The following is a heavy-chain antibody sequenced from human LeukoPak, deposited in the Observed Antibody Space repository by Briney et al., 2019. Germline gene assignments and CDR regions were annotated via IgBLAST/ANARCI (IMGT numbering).Heavy chain of an antibody. V-gene: IGHV3-66*01. J-gene: IGHJ6*02. D-gene: IGHD3-16*01. Sequence: GGSLRLSCAASGFTVSSNYMSWVRQAPGKGLEWVSIIYIDGSTFYADSVKGRFTISRDNSKNTLYLQMSSLRAEDTAVYYCARAQGSFGQSDVWGQGTTVTISS. CDR2: IYIDGST. CDR1: GFTVSSNY. CDR3: ARAQGSFGQSDV.